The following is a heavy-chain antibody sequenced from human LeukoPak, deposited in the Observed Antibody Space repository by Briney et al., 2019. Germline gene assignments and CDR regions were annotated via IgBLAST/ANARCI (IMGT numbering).Heavy chain of an antibody. CDR1: GGSISTTSYY. D-gene: IGHD5-18*01. J-gene: IGHJ4*02. CDR3: VRVYIYGRSYFDY. CDR2: IYYSGST. V-gene: IGHV4-39*07. Sequence: SETLSLTCTVSGGSISTTSYYWGWIRQPPGTGLECIGNIYYSGSTYYNPSLKSRVTISVDTSKNQFSLKLTSVTAADTAVYYCVRVYIYGRSYFDYWGQGTLVTVSS.